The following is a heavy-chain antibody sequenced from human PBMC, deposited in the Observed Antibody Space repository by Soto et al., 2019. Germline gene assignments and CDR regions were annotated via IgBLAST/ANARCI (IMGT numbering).Heavy chain of an antibody. D-gene: IGHD6-19*01. CDR1: GGSVSSGSYY. Sequence: SETLSLTCTVSGGSVSSGSYYWSWIRQPPGKGLEWIGYIYYSGSTNYNPSLKSRVTISVDTSKNQFSLKLSSVTAADTAVYYCARQSIAVARNYFDYWGQGALVTVSS. CDR3: ARQSIAVARNYFDY. CDR2: IYYSGST. V-gene: IGHV4-61*01. J-gene: IGHJ4*02.